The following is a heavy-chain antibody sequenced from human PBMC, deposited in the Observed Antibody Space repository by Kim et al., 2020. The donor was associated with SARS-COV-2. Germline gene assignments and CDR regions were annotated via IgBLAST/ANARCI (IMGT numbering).Heavy chain of an antibody. CDR2: ISSSGSTI. J-gene: IGHJ4*02. D-gene: IGHD3-22*01. CDR3: ARDTGSGSHGYY. Sequence: GGSLRLSCAASGFTFSSYEMNWVRQAPGKGLEWVSYISSSGSTIYYADSVKGRFTISRDNAKNSLYLQMNSLRAEDTAVYYCARDTGSGSHGYYWGQGTLVTVSS. CDR1: GFTFSSYE. V-gene: IGHV3-48*03.